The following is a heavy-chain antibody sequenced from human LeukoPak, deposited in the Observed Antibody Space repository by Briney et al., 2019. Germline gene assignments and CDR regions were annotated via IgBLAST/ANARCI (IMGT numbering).Heavy chain of an antibody. CDR1: GYTFTGYY. V-gene: IGHV1-2*02. J-gene: IGHJ6*02. D-gene: IGHD3-3*01. CDR2: INPNSGGT. CDR3: AREFLGNPGYYGMDV. Sequence: ASVKVSCKASGYTFTGYYMHWVRQAPGQGLEWMGWINPNSGGTNYAQKFQGRVTMTRDTSISTAYMELSRLRSDDAAVYYCAREFLGNPGYYGMDVWGQGTTVTVSS.